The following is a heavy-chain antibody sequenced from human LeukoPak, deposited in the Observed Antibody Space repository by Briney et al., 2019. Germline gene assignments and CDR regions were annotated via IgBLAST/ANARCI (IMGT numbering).Heavy chain of an antibody. V-gene: IGHV1-46*01. Sequence: ASVKVSCKASGYTFTSYYMHWVRQAPGQGLEWMGIINPSGGSTSYAQKFQGRVTMTRDTSTSTAYMELRSLRSDDTAVYYCARDGVGSRPDYWGQGTLVTVSS. CDR1: GYTFTSYY. CDR3: ARDGVGSRPDY. J-gene: IGHJ4*02. CDR2: INPSGGST. D-gene: IGHD2-15*01.